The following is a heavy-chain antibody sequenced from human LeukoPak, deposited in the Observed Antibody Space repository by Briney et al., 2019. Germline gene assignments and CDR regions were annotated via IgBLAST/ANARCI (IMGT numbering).Heavy chain of an antibody. D-gene: IGHD6-19*01. CDR1: GFTFSNYA. V-gene: IGHV3-23*01. J-gene: IGHJ4*02. CDR2: ISGSGAAT. Sequence: GGSLRLSCGASGFTFSNYAMNWVRQAPGKGLEWVSAISGSGAATFNADSVKGRFTISRDNSKNTLYLQMNSLRAEDTAVYYCAKDLSSGWYPYYLDFWGRGTLVTVSS. CDR3: AKDLSSGWYPYYLDF.